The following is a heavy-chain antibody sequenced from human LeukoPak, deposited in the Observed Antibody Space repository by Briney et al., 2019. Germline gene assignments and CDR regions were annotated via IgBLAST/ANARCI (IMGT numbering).Heavy chain of an antibody. CDR3: AKKRDAFDI. Sequence: PGGSLRLSCVASGFTFSSYAMGWVRQAPGKRPEWVSSLTDSGGTTYYVDSVKGRFTISRDNSKNTLYLHVNSLRAEDTAMYYCAKKRDAFDIWGQGTVVAVSS. D-gene: IGHD5-24*01. CDR1: GFTFSSYA. CDR2: LTDSGGTT. V-gene: IGHV3-23*01. J-gene: IGHJ3*02.